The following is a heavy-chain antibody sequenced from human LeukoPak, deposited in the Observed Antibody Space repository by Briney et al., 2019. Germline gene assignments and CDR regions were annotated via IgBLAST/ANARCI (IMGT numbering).Heavy chain of an antibody. CDR1: GYSFTSYW. Sequence: GESLKISCKGSGYSFTSYWIGWVRQMPGKGLEWMGIIYPGDSDTRYSPSFQGQVTISADKSICTAYLQWSSLKASDTAMYYCVKYSSSWYESGYFQHWGQGTLVTVSS. J-gene: IGHJ1*01. CDR2: IYPGDSDT. D-gene: IGHD6-13*01. CDR3: VKYSSSWYESGYFQH. V-gene: IGHV5-51*01.